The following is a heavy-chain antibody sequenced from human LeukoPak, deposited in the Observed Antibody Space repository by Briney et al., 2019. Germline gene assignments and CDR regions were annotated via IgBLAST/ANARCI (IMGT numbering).Heavy chain of an antibody. V-gene: IGHV3-21*01. CDR1: GFTFSSYS. D-gene: IGHD5-18*01. J-gene: IGHJ4*02. Sequence: PGGSLRLSCAASGFTFSSYSMNWVRQAPGKGLEWVSSISSSSSYIYYADSVKGRFTISRDNAKNSLYLQMNSLRAEDTAVYYCARESHSGHTAVADYWGQGTLVTVSS. CDR3: ARESHSGHTAVADY. CDR2: ISSSSSYI.